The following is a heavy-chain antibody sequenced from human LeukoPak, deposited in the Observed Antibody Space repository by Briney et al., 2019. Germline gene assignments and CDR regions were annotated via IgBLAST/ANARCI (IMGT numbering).Heavy chain of an antibody. J-gene: IGHJ6*04. CDR3: ARARDGPYYYYGMDV. CDR1: GGSISGYY. CDR2: IYYSGST. D-gene: IGHD5-24*01. Sequence: SETLSLTCTASGGSISGYYWSWIRQPPGKGLEWIGYIYYSGSTNYNPSLKSRVTISVDTSKNQFSLKLSSVTAADTAVYYCARARDGPYYYYGMDVWGKGTTVTVSS. V-gene: IGHV4-59*01.